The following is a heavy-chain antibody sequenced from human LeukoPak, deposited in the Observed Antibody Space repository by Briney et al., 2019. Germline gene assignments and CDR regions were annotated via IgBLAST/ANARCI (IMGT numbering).Heavy chain of an antibody. CDR1: GGTFSSYA. V-gene: IGHV1-69*13. CDR3: ARDPASHIVLMAQTCMDV. CDR2: IIPIFGTA. Sequence: ASVKVSCKASGGTFSSYAISWVRQAPGQGLEWMGGIIPIFGTANYAQKFQGRVTITADESTSTAYMELSSLRSEDTAVYYCARDPASHIVLMAQTCMDVWGQGTTVTVSS. D-gene: IGHD2-8*01. J-gene: IGHJ6*02.